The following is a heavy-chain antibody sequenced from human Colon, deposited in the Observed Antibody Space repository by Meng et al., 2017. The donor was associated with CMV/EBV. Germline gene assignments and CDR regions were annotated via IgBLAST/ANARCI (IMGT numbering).Heavy chain of an antibody. CDR3: ARGSTGYSSSWYRY. CDR2: INYSGTT. Sequence: SETLSLTCTVSGGSISSSTYFWVWVRQPPGKGLEWIGSINYSGTTYYRSSLKSRGTISVDTSKNQFSLKLSSLTAADTAVYYCARGSTGYSSSWYRYWGQGTLVTVSS. D-gene: IGHD6-13*01. CDR1: GGSISSSTYF. J-gene: IGHJ4*02. V-gene: IGHV4-39*07.